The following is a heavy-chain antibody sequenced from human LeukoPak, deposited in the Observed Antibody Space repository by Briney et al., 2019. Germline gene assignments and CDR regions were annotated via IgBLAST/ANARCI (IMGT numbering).Heavy chain of an antibody. CDR2: ISGSGGCT. J-gene: IGHJ3*02. Sequence: PGGSLRLSCAASGFTFSSYAMSWVRQAPGKGLEWVSAISGSGGCTYYADSVKGRFTISRDNSKNTLYLQMNSLRAEDTAVYYCAKADKHYYDSSGNDAFDIWGQGTMVTVSS. CDR1: GFTFSSYA. V-gene: IGHV3-23*01. D-gene: IGHD3-22*01. CDR3: AKADKHYYDSSGNDAFDI.